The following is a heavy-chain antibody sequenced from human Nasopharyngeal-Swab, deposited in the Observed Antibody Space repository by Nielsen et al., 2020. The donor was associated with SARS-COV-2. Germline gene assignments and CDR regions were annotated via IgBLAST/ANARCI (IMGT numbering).Heavy chain of an antibody. J-gene: IGHJ6*03. Sequence: GESLKISCAASGFTFSSYAMTWIRQAPGKGLEWVSGVSGSGGTTKYADSVKGRFTISRDNSKNTLYLQMNSLRAEDTAVYYCARFGSGTPGYMDVWGKGTTVTVSS. V-gene: IGHV3-23*01. CDR3: ARFGSGTPGYMDV. D-gene: IGHD3-10*01. CDR1: GFTFSSYA. CDR2: VSGSGGTT.